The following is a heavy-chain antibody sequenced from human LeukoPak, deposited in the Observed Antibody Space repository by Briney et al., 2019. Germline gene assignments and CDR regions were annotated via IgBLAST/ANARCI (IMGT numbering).Heavy chain of an antibody. Sequence: ASVKVSCKASGYTFTGYYMHWVRQAPGQGLEWMGGINPKSGSTDYAQTFQGRVTTTWDTSSSRAYMELSSLRSDDTGGYSCARGVMITFGGEYNCFDPWGEGTLVTVSS. D-gene: IGHD3-16*01. J-gene: IGHJ5*02. CDR2: INPKSGST. V-gene: IGHV1-2*02. CDR1: GYTFTGYY. CDR3: ARGVMITFGGEYNCFDP.